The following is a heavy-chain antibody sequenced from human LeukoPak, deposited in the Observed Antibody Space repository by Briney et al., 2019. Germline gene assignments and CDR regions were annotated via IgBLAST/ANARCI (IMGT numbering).Heavy chain of an antibody. CDR1: GFTFSSYA. V-gene: IGHV3-23*01. CDR3: AKDDGGPFTIFGVVAYTSAPAGAFDI. Sequence: PGGSLRLSCAASGFTFSSYAMSWVRQAPGKGLEWVSAISGSGGSTYYADSVKGRFTISRDNSKNTLYLQMNSLRAEDTAVYYCAKDDGGPFTIFGVVAYTSAPAGAFDIWGQGTMVTVSS. CDR2: ISGSGGST. J-gene: IGHJ3*02. D-gene: IGHD3-3*01.